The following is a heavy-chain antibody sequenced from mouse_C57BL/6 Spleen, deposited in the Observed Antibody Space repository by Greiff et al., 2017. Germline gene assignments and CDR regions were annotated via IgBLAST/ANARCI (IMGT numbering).Heavy chain of an antibody. J-gene: IGHJ2*01. CDR1: GFTFSSYG. CDR2: ISSGGSYT. D-gene: IGHD2-3*01. Sequence: EVQVVESGGDLVKPGGSLKLSCAASGFTFSSYGMSWVRQTPDKRLEWVATISSGGSYTYYPDSVKGRFTISRDNAKNTLYLQMSSLKSEDTDMYYCAGNDGYLDYWGQGTTLTVAS. V-gene: IGHV5-6*01. CDR3: AGNDGYLDY.